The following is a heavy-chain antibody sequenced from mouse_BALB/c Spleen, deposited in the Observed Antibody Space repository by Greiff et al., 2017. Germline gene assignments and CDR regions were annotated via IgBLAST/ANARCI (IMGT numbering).Heavy chain of an antibody. CDR2: IYPGGGYT. J-gene: IGHJ4*01. CDR1: GYTFTNYW. CDR3: ARYGYEAMDY. V-gene: IGHV1-63*02. D-gene: IGHD1-2*01. Sequence: VKLMESGAELVRPGTSVKISCKASGYTFTNYWLGWVKQRPGHGLEWIGDIYPGGGYTNYNEKFKGKATLTADTSSSTAYMQLSSLTSEDSAVYFCARYGYEAMDYWGQGTSVTVSS.